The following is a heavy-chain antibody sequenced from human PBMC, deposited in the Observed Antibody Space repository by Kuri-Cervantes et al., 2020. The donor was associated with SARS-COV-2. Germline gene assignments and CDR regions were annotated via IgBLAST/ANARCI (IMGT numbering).Heavy chain of an antibody. V-gene: IGHV3-74*01. J-gene: IGHJ6*02. Sequence: GGSLRLSCAASGFTFSSYWMHWVRQAPGKGLGWVSRINSDRSSTSYADSVKGRFTISRDNAKNTLYLQMNSLRAEDTAVYYCDSGGPYYDFWSGLTYNYYYGMDVWGQGTTVTVSS. CDR3: DSGGPYYDFWSGLTYNYYYGMDV. CDR2: INSDRSST. D-gene: IGHD3-3*01. CDR1: GFTFSSYW.